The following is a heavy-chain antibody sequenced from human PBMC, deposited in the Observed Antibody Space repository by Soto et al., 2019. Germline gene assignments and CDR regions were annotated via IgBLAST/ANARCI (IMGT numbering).Heavy chain of an antibody. Sequence: SETLSLTCAVYAGSFSGCYWSWIRHPPGKGLEWIGEINHSGSTNYNPSLKSRVTISVDTSKNQFSLKLSSVTAADTAVYYCARWGYYGGYYYGMDAWGQGTTVTVSS. J-gene: IGHJ6*02. CDR1: AGSFSGCY. CDR3: ARWGYYGGYYYGMDA. CDR2: INHSGST. D-gene: IGHD3-10*01. V-gene: IGHV4-34*01.